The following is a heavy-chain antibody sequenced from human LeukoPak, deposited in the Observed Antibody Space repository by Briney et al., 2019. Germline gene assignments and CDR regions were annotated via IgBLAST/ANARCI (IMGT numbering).Heavy chain of an antibody. CDR3: ARGTGSSWFDP. D-gene: IGHD2-8*02. V-gene: IGHV1-2*02. CDR1: GYTFTAYY. Sequence: ASVKVSCVASGYTFTAYYMHWVRQAPGQGLEWMGWININSGSTKNTQKLQGRVTMTRDTSISTAYMELSGLTSDDTAVYYCARGTGSSWFDPWGQGTLVTVSS. J-gene: IGHJ5*02. CDR2: ININSGST.